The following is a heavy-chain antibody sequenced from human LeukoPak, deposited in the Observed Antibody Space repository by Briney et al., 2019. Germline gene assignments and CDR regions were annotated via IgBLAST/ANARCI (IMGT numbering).Heavy chain of an antibody. V-gene: IGHV1-2*02. J-gene: IGHJ6*03. D-gene: IGHD2-8*02. CDR2: INPKSGGT. CDR3: ARGGPGDYYYYYMDV. Sequence: ASVKVSCKSSGYTFTDYYMHWVRQAPGQGLEWMGWINPKSGGTNYAQNFQGRVTMTRNTSISTAYMELSRLRSDDTAVYYCARGGPGDYYYYYMDVWGKGTTVTVSS. CDR1: GYTFTDYY.